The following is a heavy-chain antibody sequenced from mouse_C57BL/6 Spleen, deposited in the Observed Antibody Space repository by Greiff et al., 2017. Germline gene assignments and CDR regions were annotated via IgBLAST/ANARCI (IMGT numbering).Heavy chain of an antibody. CDR1: GYTFTSYW. Sequence: QVQLQQPGAELVKPGASVKMSCKASGYTFTSYWITWVKQRPGQGLEWIGDIYPGSGSTNYNEKFKSKATLTVDTSSGTAYMQLSSLTSEDSAVYCGTRKGYYGSKAMDYWGQGTSVTVSS. J-gene: IGHJ4*01. CDR2: IYPGSGST. V-gene: IGHV1-55*01. CDR3: TRKGYYGSKAMDY. D-gene: IGHD1-1*01.